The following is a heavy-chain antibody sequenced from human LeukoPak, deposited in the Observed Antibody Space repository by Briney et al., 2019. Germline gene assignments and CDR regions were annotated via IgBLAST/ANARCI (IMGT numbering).Heavy chain of an antibody. D-gene: IGHD6-19*01. CDR3: AKVRDTRDWYKDAFDI. CDR2: ITGTGGST. CDR1: GFTFTSYA. J-gene: IGHJ3*02. Sequence: GGSLRLSCAASGFTFTSYAMSRVRQAPGKGLEWVSAITGTGGSTYYAASVKGRFTASRDNSKNTLYLQMSSLRAEDTAMYYCAKVRDTRDWYKDAFDIWGQGTRVTVSS. V-gene: IGHV3-23*01.